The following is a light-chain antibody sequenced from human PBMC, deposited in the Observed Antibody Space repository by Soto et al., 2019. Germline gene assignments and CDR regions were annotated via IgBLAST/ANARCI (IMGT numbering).Light chain of an antibody. J-gene: IGKJ1*01. V-gene: IGKV1-39*01. CDR2: AAS. CDR1: QSISSY. Sequence: DIQMTQSPSSLSASVGDRVTITCRANQSISSYLNWYQQKPGKAPKLLIYAASSLQSGVPSRFSGSGSGTDFTLTISNLQPEDFATYFCQQSYTTPRTFGQGTKVDIK. CDR3: QQSYTTPRT.